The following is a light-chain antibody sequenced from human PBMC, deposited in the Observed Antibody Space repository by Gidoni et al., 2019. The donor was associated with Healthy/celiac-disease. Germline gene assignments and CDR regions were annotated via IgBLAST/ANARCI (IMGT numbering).Light chain of an antibody. CDR1: QSVSSY. CDR3: QQRSNWPPHST. CDR2: DAS. J-gene: IGKJ3*01. V-gene: IGKV3-11*01. Sequence: EIVLTQSPATLSLSPGERATLSCRASQSVSSYLAWYQQKPGQAPRLLIYDASNRATGIPARFSGSGSGTDFTLTISSLEPEDFAVYYCQQRSNWPPHSTFXPXTKVDIK.